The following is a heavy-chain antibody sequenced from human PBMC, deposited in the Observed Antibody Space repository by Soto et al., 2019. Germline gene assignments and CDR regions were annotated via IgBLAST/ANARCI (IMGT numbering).Heavy chain of an antibody. CDR1: GYRFSIYW. D-gene: IGHD3-16*01. CDR2: IYPEDSNT. CDR3: ASPPGGNRYGMHV. J-gene: IGHJ6*02. Sequence: GESLKISCKGGGYRFSIYWIGWVRQMPGKGLEWMGIIYPEDSNTTYSPAFQGQVSISADKSISTAYLQWSSLKASDTAMYYCASPPGGNRYGMHVWGQGTTVTVSS. V-gene: IGHV5-51*01.